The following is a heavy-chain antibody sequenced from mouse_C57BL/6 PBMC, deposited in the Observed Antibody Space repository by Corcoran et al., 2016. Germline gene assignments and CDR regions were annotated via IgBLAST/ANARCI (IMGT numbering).Heavy chain of an antibody. CDR3: ARGFYYYGMDAMDY. V-gene: IGHV1-58*01. J-gene: IGHJ4*01. D-gene: IGHD1-1*01. Sequence: EVQLQQSGAELVRPGSSVKMFCKTSGYTFTSYGINWVKQRPGQGLEWIGYIYIGNGYTEYNEKFKGKATLTSDTSSSTAYMQLSSLTSEDSVIYFCARGFYYYGMDAMDYWGQGTSVTVSS. CDR2: IYIGNGYT. CDR1: GYTFTSYG.